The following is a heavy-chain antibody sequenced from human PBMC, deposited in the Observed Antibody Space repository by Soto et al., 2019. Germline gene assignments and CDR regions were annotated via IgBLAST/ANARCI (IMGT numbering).Heavy chain of an antibody. J-gene: IGHJ4*02. CDR2: ISGSGNYT. D-gene: IGHD1-20*01. CDR1: GFTFSTYS. Sequence: GSLLLSCTASGFTFSTYSMNWVRQAPGKGLEWVSSISGSGNYTHYADFLRGRFTISRDNAKTSLYLQMNSLRAEDTAVYYCAREGINNYNEYYFDSWGQGTAVTVYS. CDR3: AREGINNYNEYYFDS. V-gene: IGHV3-21*01.